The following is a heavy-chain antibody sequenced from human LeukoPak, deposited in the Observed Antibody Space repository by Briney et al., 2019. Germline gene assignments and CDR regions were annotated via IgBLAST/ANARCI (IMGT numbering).Heavy chain of an antibody. Sequence: TLSLTCTVSGGSISSSSYYWSWIRQPAGKGLEWIGRIYTRGSTNYNPSLKSRVTMSVDTSKNQFFLKLSSVTAADTAVYYCARGRYCSADICSGGDAFGIWGQGTMVSVSS. CDR2: IYTRGST. V-gene: IGHV4-61*02. J-gene: IGHJ3*02. CDR1: GGSISSSSYY. D-gene: IGHD2-15*01. CDR3: ARGRYCSADICSGGDAFGI.